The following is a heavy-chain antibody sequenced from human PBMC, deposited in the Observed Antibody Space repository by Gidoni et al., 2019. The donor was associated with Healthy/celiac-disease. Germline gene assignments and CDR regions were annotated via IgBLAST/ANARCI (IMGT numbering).Heavy chain of an antibody. D-gene: IGHD2-2*02. V-gene: IGHV3-33*01. CDR3: ARDRDIVVVPAAIYYYYGMDV. Sequence: QVQLVESGGGVVQPGRSLRLSCAASGFTFSRYGMHWVRQAPGKGLEWVAVKWYDGSNKYYADSVKGRFTISRDNSKNTLYLQMNSLRAEDTAVYYCARDRDIVVVPAAIYYYYGMDVWGQGTTVTVSS. CDR2: KWYDGSNK. CDR1: GFTFSRYG. J-gene: IGHJ6*02.